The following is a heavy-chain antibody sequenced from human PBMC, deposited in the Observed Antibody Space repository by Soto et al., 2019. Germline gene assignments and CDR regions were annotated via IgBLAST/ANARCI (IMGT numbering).Heavy chain of an antibody. D-gene: IGHD5-12*01. CDR2: ISYDGSNK. V-gene: IGHV3-30-3*01. CDR3: ARQGIVARRYHDRYLDV. J-gene: IGHJ6*01. CDR1: GFSFNDHA. Sequence: QLHLVESGGGVVQPGRSLKLACAATGFSFNDHAIHWVRQAPGRGLEWVALISYDGSNKYFADSVKDRGTISRDTSNKKLAPKMKRRRSEDTAVYYCARQGIVARRYHDRYLDVWGHG.